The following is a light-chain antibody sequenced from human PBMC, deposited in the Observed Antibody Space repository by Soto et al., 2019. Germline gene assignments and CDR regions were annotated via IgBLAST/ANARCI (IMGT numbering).Light chain of an antibody. Sequence: EIVMTQSPDTLSVSPGERATLSCRASQSVSTNLAWYQHKPGQAPRIVIYGASTRATGIPARFSGSGSGTDFTLTISSLQSEDFAVYYCQQYKYWPPDKNTFGRGTNLEIE. CDR2: GAS. CDR1: QSVSTN. CDR3: QQYKYWPPDKNT. J-gene: IGKJ2*01. V-gene: IGKV3-15*01.